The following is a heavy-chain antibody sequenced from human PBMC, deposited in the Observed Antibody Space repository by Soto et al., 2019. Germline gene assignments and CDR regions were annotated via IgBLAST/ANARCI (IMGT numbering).Heavy chain of an antibody. CDR2: ISSSSSTI. D-gene: IGHD4-17*01. CDR1: GFTFSSYS. V-gene: IGHV3-48*01. CDR3: ASEGGDLSRFAP. Sequence: EVQLVESGGGLVQPGGSLRLSFAASGFTFSSYSMNCVRQAPGKGLEGVSYISSSSSTIYYADSVKGRFTISRDNAKNSLDRQMHSLRAEDTAVYSCASEGGDLSRFAPWGQGTLVTVSS. J-gene: IGHJ5*02.